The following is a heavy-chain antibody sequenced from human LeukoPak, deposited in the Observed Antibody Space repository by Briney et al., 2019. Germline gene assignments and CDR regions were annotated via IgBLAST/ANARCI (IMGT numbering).Heavy chain of an antibody. CDR1: GFNFIDYS. CDR3: ARDHRYAFDN. D-gene: IGHD5-12*01. J-gene: IGHJ4*01. V-gene: IGHV3-48*01. Sequence: GGSLRLSCAASGFNFIDYSMNWVRQAPGKGLEWISYIGINSGNTKYADSVKGRFTISRDKARNSLYLQMNSLRVEDTAMYYCARDHRYAFDNWGRGTLVTVSS. CDR2: IGINSGNT.